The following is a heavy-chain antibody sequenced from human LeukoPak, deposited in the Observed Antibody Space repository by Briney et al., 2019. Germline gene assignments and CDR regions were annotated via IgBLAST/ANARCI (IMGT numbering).Heavy chain of an antibody. V-gene: IGHV4-39*01. Sequence: SETLSLTCTVSGGSISSNNYYWGWIRQPPGKGLEWIGNIYYSGSTYYNPSLKSRVTISVDTSKNQFSLQLNSVTPEDTAVYYCARGELPSLFDYWGQGTLVTVSS. J-gene: IGHJ4*02. CDR2: IYYSGST. CDR3: ARGELPSLFDY. D-gene: IGHD1-26*01. CDR1: GGSISSNNYY.